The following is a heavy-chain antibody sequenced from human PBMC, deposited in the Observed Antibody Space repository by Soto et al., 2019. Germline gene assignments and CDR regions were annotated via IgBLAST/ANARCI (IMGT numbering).Heavy chain of an antibody. Sequence: ASVKVSCKASGYSFTSLDINWVRQTAGQGLEWMGWMQPSTGRTGYAQKFQGRVTMTRDTSINTAYMELTSLRPEDTAVYYCAKDSMASGYDDYFDFWGQGTPVTVSS. CDR2: MQPSTGRT. CDR1: GYSFTSLD. V-gene: IGHV1-8*01. J-gene: IGHJ4*02. D-gene: IGHD5-12*01. CDR3: AKDSMASGYDDYFDF.